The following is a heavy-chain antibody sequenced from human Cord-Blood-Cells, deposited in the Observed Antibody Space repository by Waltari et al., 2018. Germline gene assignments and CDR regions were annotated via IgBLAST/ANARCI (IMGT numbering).Heavy chain of an antibody. CDR1: GGTFSSYA. CDR3: ARGVRGYSGYDFDY. CDR2: IIPIFGTA. V-gene: IGHV1-69*06. Sequence: QVQLVQSGAEVKKPGSSVKVSCQASGGTFSSYAISWVRPAPGQGLEWMGGIIPIFGTANYAQKFQGRVTITADKSTSTAYMELSSLRSEDTAVYYCARGVRGYSGYDFDYWGQGTLVTVSS. J-gene: IGHJ4*02. D-gene: IGHD5-12*01.